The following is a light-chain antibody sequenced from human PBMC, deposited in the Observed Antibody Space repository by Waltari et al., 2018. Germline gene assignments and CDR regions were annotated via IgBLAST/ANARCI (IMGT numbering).Light chain of an antibody. Sequence: QSALTPPASVSGSPGQSITISCTGTSSDVGTYNFVSWYQHIPGKAPKLMIYEVIKRPSGVSNRFSGSKSGNTASLTISGLQDEDEADYYCCSYAGTDTVIIFGGGTKVTVL. J-gene: IGLJ2*01. CDR1: SSDVGTYNF. CDR3: CSYAGTDTVII. CDR2: EVI. V-gene: IGLV2-23*02.